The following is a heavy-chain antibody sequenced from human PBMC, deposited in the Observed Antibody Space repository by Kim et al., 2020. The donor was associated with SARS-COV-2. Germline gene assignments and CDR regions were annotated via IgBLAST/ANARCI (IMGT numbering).Heavy chain of an antibody. V-gene: IGHV4-34*01. D-gene: IGHD1-26*01. CDR2: INHSGST. CDR1: GGSFSGYY. CDR3: ATTRGIVGATDDAFDI. J-gene: IGHJ3*02. Sequence: SETLSLTCAVYGGSFSGYYWSWIRQPPGKGLEWIGEINHSGSTNYNPSLKSRVTISVDTSKNQFSLKLSSVTAADTAVYYCATTRGIVGATDDAFDIWGQGTMVTVSS.